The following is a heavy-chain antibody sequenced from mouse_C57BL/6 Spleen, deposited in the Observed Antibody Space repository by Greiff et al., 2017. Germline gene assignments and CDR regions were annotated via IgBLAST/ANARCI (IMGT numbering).Heavy chain of an antibody. CDR1: GYSITSGYY. J-gene: IGHJ3*01. D-gene: IGHD1-1*01. CDR3: ARGTIYYYGSSYFAY. V-gene: IGHV3-6*01. Sequence: EVQVVESGPGLVKPSQSLSLTCSVTGYSITSGYYWNWIRQFPGNKLEWMGYISYDGSNNSNPSLKNRISITRDTSKNQFFLKLNSVTTEDTATYYCARGTIYYYGSSYFAYWGQGTLVTVSA. CDR2: ISYDGSN.